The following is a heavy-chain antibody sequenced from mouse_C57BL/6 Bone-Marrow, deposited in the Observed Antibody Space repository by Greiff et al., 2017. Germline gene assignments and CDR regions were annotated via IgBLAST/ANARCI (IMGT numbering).Heavy chain of an antibody. Sequence: VQLQQPGAELVKPGASVKLSCKASGYTFTSYWMHWVKQRPGQGLEWIGMIHPNSGSTNYNEKFKSKATLTVDKSSSTAYMQLSSLTSADSAVYYCARGIYYYGSSVFSYWGQGTLVTVSA. D-gene: IGHD1-1*01. CDR1: GYTFTSYW. V-gene: IGHV1-64*01. J-gene: IGHJ3*01. CDR3: ARGIYYYGSSVFSY. CDR2: IHPNSGST.